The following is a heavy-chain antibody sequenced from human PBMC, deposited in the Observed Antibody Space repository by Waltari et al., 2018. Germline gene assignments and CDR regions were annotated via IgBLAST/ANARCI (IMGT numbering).Heavy chain of an antibody. J-gene: IGHJ6*02. CDR2: INTNNGDS. CDR1: GNTFTTSL. V-gene: IGHV7-4-1*02. D-gene: IGHD3-3*01. Sequence: QVQLVQSGSVLKKPGASMKVSCEASGNTFTTSLMHWVRQAPGQGLEWMGWINTNNGDSTYAQGFTGRFVFSLDTSVSTAFLQISNLKADDTAIYYCARGRDFWSGYFGPVDVWGQGTTVTVSS. CDR3: ARGRDFWSGYFGPVDV.